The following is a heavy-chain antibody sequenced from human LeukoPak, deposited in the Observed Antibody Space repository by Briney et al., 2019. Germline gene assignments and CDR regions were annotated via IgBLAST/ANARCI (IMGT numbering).Heavy chain of an antibody. CDR1: GFTFSSYA. CDR2: ISSNGGST. J-gene: IGHJ4*02. Sequence: EGSLRLSCAASGFTFSSYAMHWVRQAPGKGLEYVSAISSNGGSTYYANSVKGRFTISRDNSKNTLYLQMGSLRAEDMAVYYCARDGPVTTFDYWGQGTLVTVSS. CDR3: ARDGPVTTFDY. V-gene: IGHV3-64*01. D-gene: IGHD4-17*01.